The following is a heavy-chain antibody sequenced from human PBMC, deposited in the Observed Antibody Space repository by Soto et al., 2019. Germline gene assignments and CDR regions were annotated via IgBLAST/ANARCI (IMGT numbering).Heavy chain of an antibody. J-gene: IGHJ6*02. CDR1: GGSISSNSYY. Sequence: QLQLQESGPGLVKPSETLSLTCTVSGGSISSNSYYWGWIRQPPGKGLEWIGIIYYSGSAYYNPSLKRRVTMSVDTSKNQLSLKLSSVTAADTAVYYCARHIRGNSCMDVWGQGTTVTVSS. D-gene: IGHD2-21*01. CDR3: ARHIRGNSCMDV. CDR2: IYYSGSA. V-gene: IGHV4-39*01.